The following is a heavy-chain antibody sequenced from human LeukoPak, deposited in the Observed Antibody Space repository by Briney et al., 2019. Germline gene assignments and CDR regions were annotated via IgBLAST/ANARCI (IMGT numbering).Heavy chain of an antibody. J-gene: IGHJ4*02. CDR1: GGSISSGGYY. CDR3: ARGGMLHPFDY. Sequence: PSQTLSLTCTVSGGSISSGGYYWSWIRQHPGQGLEWIGYIYYSGSTYYNPSLKSRVTISVDTSKNQFSLKLSSVTAADTAVYYCARGGMLHPFDYWGQGTLVTVSS. V-gene: IGHV4-31*03. CDR2: IYYSGST. D-gene: IGHD2-15*01.